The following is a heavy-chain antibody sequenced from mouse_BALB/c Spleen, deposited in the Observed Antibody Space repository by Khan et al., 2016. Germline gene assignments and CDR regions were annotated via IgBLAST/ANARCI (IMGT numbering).Heavy chain of an antibody. Sequence: VQLQQSGPDLVKPGASVNISCKASGYSFTGYYMHWVKESHGKSLEWIGRVNPNNGGTSYNQKFKGKAILTVDKSSSIAYMELRSLTSEDSEVYYGASMGGDYVGWGQGTTLTVSS. V-gene: IGHV1-26*01. CDR3: ASMGGDYVG. CDR1: GYSFTGYY. CDR2: VNPNNGGT. D-gene: IGHD2-13*01. J-gene: IGHJ2*01.